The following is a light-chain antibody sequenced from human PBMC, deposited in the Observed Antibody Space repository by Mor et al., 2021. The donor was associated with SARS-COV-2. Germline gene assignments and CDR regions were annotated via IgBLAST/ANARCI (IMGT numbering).Light chain of an antibody. CDR3: QQYSDWPGWT. J-gene: IGKJ1*01. CDR2: DVS. CDR1: VRTN. V-gene: IGKV3-15*01. Sequence: VRTNLAWYQQKPGQAPRLHMYDVSTRATGTSARFTGSGSGTDFILTISSLQSEDFAVYYCQQYSDWPGWTLGQGTKVEIK.